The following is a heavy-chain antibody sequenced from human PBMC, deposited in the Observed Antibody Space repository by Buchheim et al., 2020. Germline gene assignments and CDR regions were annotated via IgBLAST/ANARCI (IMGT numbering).Heavy chain of an antibody. CDR3: AKDRKIITYYYDSSGYYWGFDAFDI. CDR2: ISYDGSNK. J-gene: IGHJ3*02. V-gene: IGHV3-30*18. Sequence: QVQLVESGGGVVQPGRSLRLSCAASGFTFSSYGMHWVRQAPGKGLEWVAVISYDGSNKYYADSVKGRFTISRDNSKNTPYLQMNSLRAEDTAVYYCAKDRKIITYYYDSSGYYWGFDAFDIWGQGT. CDR1: GFTFSSYG. D-gene: IGHD3-22*01.